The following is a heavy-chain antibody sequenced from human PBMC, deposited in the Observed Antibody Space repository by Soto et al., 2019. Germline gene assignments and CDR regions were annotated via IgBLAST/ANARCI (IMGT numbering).Heavy chain of an antibody. J-gene: IGHJ6*02. Sequence: QAQLVQSGAEVRKPGASVKASCKASGYTFYSHSISWVRQAPGQGLEWMGRINADYGNTQYAQKFRGRVTMTTDTSTTTVYMELTNLRSDDTAVYYCARCIQGDYYYGMDVWGQGTTVTVSS. CDR2: INADYGNT. D-gene: IGHD5-18*01. CDR1: GYTFYSHS. V-gene: IGHV1-18*01. CDR3: ARCIQGDYYYGMDV.